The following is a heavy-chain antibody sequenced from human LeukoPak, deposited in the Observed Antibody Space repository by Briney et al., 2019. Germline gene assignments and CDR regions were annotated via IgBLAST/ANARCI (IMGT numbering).Heavy chain of an antibody. V-gene: IGHV4-31*03. D-gene: IGHD3-22*01. J-gene: IGHJ3*02. Sequence: SETLSLTRTVSGGSISSGAYYWNWIRQHPGKGLEWIGNIYYSGSTSYNPSLKSRPTISVDPSKTQFSLKLSSVTAADTAVYYCARDSSGYQRAAFDIWGQGTVVTVSS. CDR1: GGSISSGAYY. CDR3: ARDSSGYQRAAFDI. CDR2: IYYSGST.